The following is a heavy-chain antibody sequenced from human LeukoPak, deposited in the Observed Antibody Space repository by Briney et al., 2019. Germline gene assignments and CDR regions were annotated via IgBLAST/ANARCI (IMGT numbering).Heavy chain of an antibody. CDR3: ARVVEMATIYPRPRYYYYYMDV. CDR1: GFTFSSYS. J-gene: IGHJ6*03. D-gene: IGHD5-24*01. Sequence: GGSLRLSCAASGFTFSSYSIHWVRQAPGKGLEWVAVISYDGSNKYYADSVKGRFTISRDNSKNTLYLEMDSLRTEDTAVYYCARVVEMATIYPRPRYYYYYMDVWGKGTTVTISS. CDR2: ISYDGSNK. V-gene: IGHV3-30*03.